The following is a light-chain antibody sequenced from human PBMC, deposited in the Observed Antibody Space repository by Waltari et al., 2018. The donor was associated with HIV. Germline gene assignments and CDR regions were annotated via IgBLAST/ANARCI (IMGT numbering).Light chain of an antibody. V-gene: IGKV1-5*03. CDR2: KAS. CDR3: QQYNSYPWT. J-gene: IGKJ1*01. CDR1: QSISSW. Sequence: DIQMTQSPSTLSASVGDSVTITCRASQSISSWLAWYQQKPGTAPKLLIYKASSLESGVPSRFSGSRSGTEFTLTISSLQPDDFATYYCQQYNSYPWTFGQGTKVEIK.